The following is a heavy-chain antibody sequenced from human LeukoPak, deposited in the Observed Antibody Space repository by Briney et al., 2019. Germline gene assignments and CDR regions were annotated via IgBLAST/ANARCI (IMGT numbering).Heavy chain of an antibody. CDR3: ARDGPGRDRDFDY. CDR2: VNPNGGGT. CDR1: GYTFTGYY. J-gene: IGHJ4*02. V-gene: IGHV1-2*02. Sequence: ASVKVSCKASGYTFTGYYMHWVRQAPGQGPEWMGWVNPNGGGTNYAQNFQGRVTMTRDTSISTAYMELDRLTSDDTAVYYCARDGPGRDRDFDYWGQGTLVTVSS.